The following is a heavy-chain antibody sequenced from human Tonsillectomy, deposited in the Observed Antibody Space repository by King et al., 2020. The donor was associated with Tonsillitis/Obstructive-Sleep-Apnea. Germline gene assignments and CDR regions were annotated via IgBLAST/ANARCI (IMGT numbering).Heavy chain of an antibody. Sequence: VQLVESGRGLIQPGGSLRLSCAASGFTVSSNYMSWVRQAPGKGLERVSGIYSGGSTYYADSLKGRLTISSDNSKTTLYLQMNSLRAADTAVYYCARAVVVPAAISWYFDLWGRGTLVTVSS. D-gene: IGHD2-2*01. J-gene: IGHJ2*01. CDR1: GFTVSSNY. CDR2: IYSGGST. CDR3: ARAVVVPAAISWYFDL. V-gene: IGHV3-53*01.